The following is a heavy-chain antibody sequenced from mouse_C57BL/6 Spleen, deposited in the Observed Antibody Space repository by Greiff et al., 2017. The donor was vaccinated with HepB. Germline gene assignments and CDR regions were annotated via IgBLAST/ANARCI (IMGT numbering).Heavy chain of an antibody. CDR1: GYTFTSYW. CDR3: ARGDDYDDGFYAMDY. J-gene: IGHJ4*01. Sequence: QVQLKQSGAELVKPGASVKLSCKASGYTFTSYWMQWVKQRPGQGLEWIGEIDPSDSYTNYNQKFKGKATLTVDTSSSTAYMQLSSLTSEDSAVYYCARGDDYDDGFYAMDYWGQGTSVTVSS. V-gene: IGHV1-50*01. CDR2: IDPSDSYT. D-gene: IGHD2-4*01.